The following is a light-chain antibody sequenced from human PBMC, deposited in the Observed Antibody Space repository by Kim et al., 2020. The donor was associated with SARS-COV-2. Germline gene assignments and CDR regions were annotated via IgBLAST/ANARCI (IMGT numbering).Light chain of an antibody. Sequence: SPGESATPSCRASQSVSSILAWYQQKPGQAPRLLSYGASTRASGIPARFSGSGSGTEFTLNISSLQSEDFAVYYCQQYNNWPPLTFGGGTKVDIK. CDR1: QSVSSI. CDR3: QQYNNWPPLT. J-gene: IGKJ4*01. V-gene: IGKV3-15*01. CDR2: GAS.